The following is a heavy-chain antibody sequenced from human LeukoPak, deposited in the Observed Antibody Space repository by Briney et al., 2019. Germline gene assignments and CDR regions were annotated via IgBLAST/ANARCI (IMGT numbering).Heavy chain of an antibody. J-gene: IGHJ3*02. CDR3: AREKSDGFDI. CDR1: GDSVSTDSAA. Sequence: SQTLSLTCAISGDSVSTDSAAWTWIGQSPSRGLEWLGRTYYRSKWYFDYAVSVKTRITIDPDTSKNQFSLQLNSVTPEDTAVYYCAREKSDGFDIWGHGTMIIVSS. CDR2: TYYRSKWYF. V-gene: IGHV6-1*01.